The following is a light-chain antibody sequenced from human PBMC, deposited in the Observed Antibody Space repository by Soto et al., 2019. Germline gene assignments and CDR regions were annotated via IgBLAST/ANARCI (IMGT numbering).Light chain of an antibody. J-gene: IGLJ1*01. V-gene: IGLV2-18*02. CDR3: NSFTTSSTDV. CDR1: SSDIGSYNR. Sequence: QSVLTQPASVSGSPGQSITISCTGTSSDIGSYNRVSWYQQPPGTAPKLIIYEVNNRPSGVPDRFSGSKSGNTASLTISGLLAEDEADYYSNSFTTSSTDVFGTGTKGTVL. CDR2: EVN.